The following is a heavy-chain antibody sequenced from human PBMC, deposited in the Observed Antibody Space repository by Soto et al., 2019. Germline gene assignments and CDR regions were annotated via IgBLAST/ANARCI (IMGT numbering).Heavy chain of an antibody. V-gene: IGHV1-69*19. CDR1: GGTFNTYA. J-gene: IGHJ4*02. CDR2: ISPMFGAA. CDR3: AREVQVHTPAFVY. Sequence: QVQLVQSGAEMKKPGSSVKVSCHSSGGTFNTYAMNWVRQAPGQGPEWMGDISPMFGAANYAPKFQGRVTITADESTGTPYLQLSSLTSEDTALYFCAREVQVHTPAFVYWGQGTLVTVSS.